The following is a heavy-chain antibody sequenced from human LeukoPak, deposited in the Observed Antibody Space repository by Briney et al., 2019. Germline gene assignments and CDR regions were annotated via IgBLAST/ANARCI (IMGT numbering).Heavy chain of an antibody. V-gene: IGHV3-23*01. J-gene: IGHJ3*02. CDR2: ISVIGGST. Sequence: GGTLRLSCAASGFTFSSYGMSWVRQAPGKGLEWVSGISVIGGSTYYADSVRGRFTISRDNSKNTLYVQMNSLRAEDTAVYYCAKDLSPAFYGLGSHPPIDAFDMWGQGTMVTVSS. CDR1: GFTFSSYG. D-gene: IGHD3-10*01. CDR3: AKDLSPAFYGLGSHPPIDAFDM.